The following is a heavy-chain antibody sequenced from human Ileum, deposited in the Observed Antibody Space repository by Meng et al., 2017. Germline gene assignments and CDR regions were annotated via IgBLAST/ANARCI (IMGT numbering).Heavy chain of an antibody. J-gene: IGHJ3*02. CDR2: IYPGDSDT. CDR3: ARLEPSGRSWYYDILTGYSENAFDI. Sequence: GESLKISCKGSGYSFTSYWIGWVRQMPGKGLERMGIIYPGDSDTRYSPSFQGQVTISADKSISTAYLQWSSLKASDTAMYYCARLEPSGRSWYYDILTGYSENAFDIWGQGTMVTVSS. V-gene: IGHV5-51*01. D-gene: IGHD3-9*01. CDR1: GYSFTSYW.